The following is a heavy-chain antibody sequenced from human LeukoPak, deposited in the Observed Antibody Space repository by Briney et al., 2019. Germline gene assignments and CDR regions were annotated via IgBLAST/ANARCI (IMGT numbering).Heavy chain of an antibody. CDR2: ISYDGSNK. J-gene: IGHJ4*02. V-gene: IGHV3-30*18. CDR3: AKLTPKDY. D-gene: IGHD2-15*01. Sequence: GGSLRPSCAASGFTFSSYGMHWVRQAPGKGLEWVAVISYDGSNKYYADSVKGRFTISRDNSKNTLYLQMNSLRAEDTAVYYCAKLTPKDYWGQGTLVTVSS. CDR1: GFTFSSYG.